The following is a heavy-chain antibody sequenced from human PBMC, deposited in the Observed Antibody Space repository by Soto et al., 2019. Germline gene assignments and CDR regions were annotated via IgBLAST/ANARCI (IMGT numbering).Heavy chain of an antibody. V-gene: IGHV2-5*02. J-gene: IGHJ4*02. D-gene: IGHD7-27*01. Sequence: SGPTLVNPTQTLTLTCTFTGFSLSSSRVGVGWIRQPPEKALEWLGIIYWDDDKRYSPSLKSRLTITKDTSKNQVVLTMTNMDPVDTATYYCAHKFSPGPFDYWGQGALVTVSS. CDR1: GFSLSSSRVG. CDR2: IYWDDDK. CDR3: AHKFSPGPFDY.